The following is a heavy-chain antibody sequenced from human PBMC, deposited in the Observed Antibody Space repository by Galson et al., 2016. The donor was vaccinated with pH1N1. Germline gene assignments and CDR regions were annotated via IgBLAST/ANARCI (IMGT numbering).Heavy chain of an antibody. D-gene: IGHD5-12*01. CDR3: ARGGMGIPDSGYDMTLHY. V-gene: IGHV3-30-3*01. Sequence: SLRLSCAASGFTFSSYAMYWVRQAPGKGLEWVAVISYDGRNQYYADSVKGRFTISRDNSKNTLYLQMNSLRAEDTAVYYCARGGMGIPDSGYDMTLHYWGQGTLVTVSS. CDR1: GFTFSSYA. J-gene: IGHJ4*02. CDR2: ISYDGRNQ.